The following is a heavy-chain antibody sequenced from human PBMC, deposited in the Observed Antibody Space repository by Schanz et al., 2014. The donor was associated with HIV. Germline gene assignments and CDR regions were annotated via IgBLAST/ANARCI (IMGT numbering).Heavy chain of an antibody. CDR3: ASGRFDTVIWWGDAFLI. CDR2: IIPIFGTT. CDR1: GYTFVSYD. J-gene: IGHJ3*02. V-gene: IGHV1-69*01. Sequence: QVQLVQSGAEVKKPGASVRVSCKASGYTFVSYDINWIRQAPGQGLEWMGGIIPIFGTTNYAQKFQGRVTINADESTSTAYMELSSLRSEDTAVYYCASGRFDTVIWWGDAFLIWGRGTMVTVSS. D-gene: IGHD5-18*01.